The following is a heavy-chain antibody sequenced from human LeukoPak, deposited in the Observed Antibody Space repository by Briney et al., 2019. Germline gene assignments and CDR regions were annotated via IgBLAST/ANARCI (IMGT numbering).Heavy chain of an antibody. D-gene: IGHD3-22*01. J-gene: IGHJ3*02. Sequence: SETLSLTCTVSGGSISSYYWSWIRQPPGKGLEWIGYIYYSGSTNYNPSFKSRVTISVDTSKNQFSLKLSSVTAADTAVYYCARGGGGYYDSSGYYIDAFDIWGQGTMVTVSS. CDR3: ARGGGGYYDSSGYYIDAFDI. V-gene: IGHV4-59*01. CDR1: GGSISSYY. CDR2: IYYSGST.